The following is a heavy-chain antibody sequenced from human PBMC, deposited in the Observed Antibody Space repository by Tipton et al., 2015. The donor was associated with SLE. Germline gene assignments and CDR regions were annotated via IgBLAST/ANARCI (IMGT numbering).Heavy chain of an antibody. J-gene: IGHJ2*01. V-gene: IGHV4-4*07. CDR2: IYTRGRT. CDR1: GGAISSYY. D-gene: IGHD4-11*01. CDR3: ARELLSPMTTVHWYFDL. Sequence: TLSLTCTVSGGAISSYYWSWIRQSAGKGLGWIGRIYTRGRTNYNPSLKSRVTMSVDTSENQLSLKLNSMTAADTAVYYCARELLSPMTTVHWYFDLWGRGTLVTVSS.